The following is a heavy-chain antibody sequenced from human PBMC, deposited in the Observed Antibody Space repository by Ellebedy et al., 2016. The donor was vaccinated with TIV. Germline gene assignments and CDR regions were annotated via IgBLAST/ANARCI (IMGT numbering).Heavy chain of an antibody. CDR2: ISGSGGST. J-gene: IGHJ3*01. CDR1: GFTFGFSFSRYA. CDR3: ARTSTMTTFGASDF. V-gene: IGHV3-23*01. D-gene: IGHD3-16*01. Sequence: GESLKISCAASGFTFGFSFSRYAMSWVRQAPGKGLEWVSAISGSGGSTYYADSVKGRFTISRHNSKNTLYLQLNSLRAADAALYYCARTSTMTTFGASDFWGQGTMVTVSS.